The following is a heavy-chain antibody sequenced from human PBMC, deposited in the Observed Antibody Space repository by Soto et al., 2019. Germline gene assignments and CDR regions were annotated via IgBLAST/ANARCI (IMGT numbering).Heavy chain of an antibody. Sequence: EVQLVESGGGLVQPGGSLRLSCAASGFTFSTYWMHWLRQVPGKGLEWVSRINSDASHTYYADSVKGRFTISRDNFNNTLHLDMNRLRAEDTAVYSCVRDGYRITTSCYVNWFDPWGQGTLVTVSS. CDR2: INSDASHT. V-gene: IGHV3-74*01. CDR1: GFTFSTYW. J-gene: IGHJ5*02. D-gene: IGHD2-2*01. CDR3: VRDGYRITTSCYVNWFDP.